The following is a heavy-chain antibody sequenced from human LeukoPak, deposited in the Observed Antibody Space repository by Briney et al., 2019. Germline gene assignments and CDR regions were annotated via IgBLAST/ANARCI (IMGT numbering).Heavy chain of an antibody. Sequence: GESLKISCKGSGYSFTNYWIAWVRQMPGKGLEWMGIIHPGDSDTRYSPSFQGQVTISADKSISTAYLQWSSLKASDTAIYYCARHCSGGRCYFGNWGQGTLVTVSS. CDR3: ARHCSGGRCYFGN. CDR1: GYSFTNYW. D-gene: IGHD2-15*01. V-gene: IGHV5-51*01. J-gene: IGHJ4*02. CDR2: IHPGDSDT.